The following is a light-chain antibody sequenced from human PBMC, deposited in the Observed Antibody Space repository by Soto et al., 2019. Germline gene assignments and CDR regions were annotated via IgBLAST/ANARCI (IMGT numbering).Light chain of an antibody. Sequence: DIQLTQSPSFLSASVGDRITITCRASQGISSLLAWYQQKPGKAPKLLIHTASTLPSGVPSRFSGGGSGTEFTLTISSLQPEDFATYYCQHRHSYPITFGQGTRLEIK. J-gene: IGKJ5*01. CDR3: QHRHSYPIT. CDR1: QGISSL. V-gene: IGKV1-9*01. CDR2: TAS.